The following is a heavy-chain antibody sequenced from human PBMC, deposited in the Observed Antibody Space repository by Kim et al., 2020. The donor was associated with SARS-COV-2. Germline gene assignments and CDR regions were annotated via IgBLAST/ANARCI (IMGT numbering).Heavy chain of an antibody. CDR1: GVTFTNYA. Sequence: GGSLRLSCAASGVTFTNYAMIWVRQAPGKGLEWVSTISGSGSNTNYTDSEKGRFTISRDNSKETLYLQMNSLRAEDTAVYYCASQKRRGYYFDYWGEGTLVTVSS. V-gene: IGHV3-23*01. CDR2: ISGSGSNT. J-gene: IGHJ4*02. CDR3: ASQKRRGYYFDY.